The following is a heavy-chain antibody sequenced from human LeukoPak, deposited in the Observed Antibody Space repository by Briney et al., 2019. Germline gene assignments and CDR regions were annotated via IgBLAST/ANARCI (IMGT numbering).Heavy chain of an antibody. CDR3: ARDLKSGYFAS. Sequence: GGSLRLSCAASGFAFSNYGMHWVRQAPGKGLEWVAVIYDDGSREHFADSVKGRFTISRDNSKNTVVMQMNSLRGEDTAVYYCARDLKSGYFASWGQGTLVTVSS. J-gene: IGHJ4*02. CDR2: IYDDGSRE. CDR1: GFAFSNYG. D-gene: IGHD3-3*01. V-gene: IGHV3-33*01.